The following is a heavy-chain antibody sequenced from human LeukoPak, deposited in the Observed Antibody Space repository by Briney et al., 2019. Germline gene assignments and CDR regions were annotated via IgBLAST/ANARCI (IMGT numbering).Heavy chain of an antibody. CDR3: ARDRGPQYYDMFTSSFRRATHFDY. CDR2: INPNTGGT. D-gene: IGHD3-9*01. CDR1: RCTFTHYY. V-gene: IGHV1-2*07. Sequence: ASVTVSCKPSRCTFTHYYIHWVGQAPRQGLEGMGWINPNTGGTNFAPSLQGRVTMTRDTSISTAYMELTSLTADDTAVFFCARDRGPQYYDMFTSSFRRATHFDYWGQGTLVTVSS. J-gene: IGHJ4*02.